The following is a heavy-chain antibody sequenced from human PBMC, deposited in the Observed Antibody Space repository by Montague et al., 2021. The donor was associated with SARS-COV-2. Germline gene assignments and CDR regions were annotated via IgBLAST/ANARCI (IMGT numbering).Heavy chain of an antibody. CDR1: GGPISSGTYY. J-gene: IGHJ2*01. CDR2: INYSGKT. D-gene: IGHD3-22*01. CDR3: ASGAHWQVSWFFDL. Sequence: SETLSLTCTVSGGPISSGTYYWSWVRQHPGKGLEWIGSINYSGKTYYNPSLKSRVTISVDTSKNQFSLKLTSVTAADTAVYYCASGAHWQVSWFFDLWGRGTLVTVSS. V-gene: IGHV4-39*01.